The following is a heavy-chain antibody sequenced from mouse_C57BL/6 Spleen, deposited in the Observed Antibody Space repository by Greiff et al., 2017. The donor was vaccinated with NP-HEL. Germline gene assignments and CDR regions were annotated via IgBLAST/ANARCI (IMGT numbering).Heavy chain of an antibody. CDR2: INPNNGGT. CDR1: GYTFTDYY. D-gene: IGHD3-2*02. Sequence: EVQLQQSGPELVKPGASVKISCKASGYTFTDYYMNWVKQSHGKSLEWIGDINPNNGGTSYNQKFKGKATLTVDKSSSTAYMELRSLTSEDSAVYYCARQLRPLYYFDYWGHGTTLTVSS. CDR3: ARQLRPLYYFDY. V-gene: IGHV1-26*01. J-gene: IGHJ2*01.